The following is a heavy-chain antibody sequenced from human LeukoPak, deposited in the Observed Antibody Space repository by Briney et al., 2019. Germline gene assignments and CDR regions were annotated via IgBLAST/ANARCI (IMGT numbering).Heavy chain of an antibody. CDR2: ISPNSGGT. J-gene: IGHJ4*02. D-gene: IGHD3-3*01. Sequence: ASVKVSCKASGYTFTGYYMHWVRQAPGQGLEWMGWISPNSGGTNYAQKFQGRVTMTRDTSISTAYMELSRLRSDDTAVYYCARVQYDFWSGYYRYWGQGTLVTVSS. CDR1: GYTFTGYY. V-gene: IGHV1-2*02. CDR3: ARVQYDFWSGYYRY.